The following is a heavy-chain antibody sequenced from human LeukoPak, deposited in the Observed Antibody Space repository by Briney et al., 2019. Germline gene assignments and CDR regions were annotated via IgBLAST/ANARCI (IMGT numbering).Heavy chain of an antibody. Sequence: PSETLSLTCTVSGYSINSGYYWGWIRQPPGRGLEWIGSIYHSGSTYYNPSLKSRVTISVDTSKNQFSLNLSSVTAADTAVYYCARGDTVAARPGRFDYWGQGTLVTVSS. J-gene: IGHJ4*02. CDR2: IYHSGST. D-gene: IGHD6-6*01. CDR3: ARGDTVAARPGRFDY. V-gene: IGHV4-38-2*02. CDR1: GYSINSGYY.